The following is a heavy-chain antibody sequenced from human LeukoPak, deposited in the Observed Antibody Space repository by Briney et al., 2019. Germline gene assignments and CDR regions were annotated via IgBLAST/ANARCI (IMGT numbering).Heavy chain of an antibody. CDR2: ISAYNGNT. Sequence: GASVRVSCKASGYTFTSYGISWVRQAPGQGLEWMGWISAYNGNTNYAQKLQGRVTMTTDTSTSTAYMELRSLRSDDTAVYYCARAVFTIFGVVLTFDYWGQGTLVTVSS. D-gene: IGHD3-3*01. V-gene: IGHV1-18*01. J-gene: IGHJ4*02. CDR1: GYTFTSYG. CDR3: ARAVFTIFGVVLTFDY.